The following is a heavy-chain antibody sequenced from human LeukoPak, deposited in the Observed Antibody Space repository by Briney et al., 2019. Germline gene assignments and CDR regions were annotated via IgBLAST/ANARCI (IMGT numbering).Heavy chain of an antibody. V-gene: IGHV3-9*01. Sequence: GRSLRLSCAASGFTFDDYAMHWVRQAPGKGLEWVSGISWNSGSIGYADSVKGRFTISRDNAKNSLYLQMNSLRAEDTALYYCAKDIPYSGSHAFDYWGQGTLVTVSS. CDR1: GFTFDDYA. D-gene: IGHD1-26*01. CDR2: ISWNSGSI. CDR3: AKDIPYSGSHAFDY. J-gene: IGHJ4*02.